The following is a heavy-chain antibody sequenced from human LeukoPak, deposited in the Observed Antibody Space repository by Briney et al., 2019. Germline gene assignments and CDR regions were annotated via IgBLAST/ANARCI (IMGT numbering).Heavy chain of an antibody. CDR1: GFTFHTYA. CDR2: IKQDGSEK. D-gene: IGHD6-19*01. CDR3: ATGGAVAGHYYYGMDV. Sequence: GGSLRLSCAASGFTFHTYAMSWVRQAPGKGLEWVANIKQDGSEKYYVDSVKGRFTISRDNTKNSLYLQINSLRAEDTAVYYCATGGAVAGHYYYGMDVWGQGTTVTVSS. V-gene: IGHV3-7*05. J-gene: IGHJ6*02.